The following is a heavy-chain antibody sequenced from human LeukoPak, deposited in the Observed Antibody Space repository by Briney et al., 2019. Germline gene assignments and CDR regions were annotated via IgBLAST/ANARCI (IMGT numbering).Heavy chain of an antibody. CDR1: GGSISSSSYY. Sequence: SETLSLTCTVSGGSISSSSYYWGWIRQPPGKGLEWIGSIDYSGSTYYNASLKSRVTLSVDTSQTPFSLKLSSVTAEDTAVYYCAALGSGKLGTTRTYYFDYWGQGTLVTVSS. J-gene: IGHJ4*02. V-gene: IGHV4-39*01. CDR2: IDYSGST. CDR3: AALGSGKLGTTRTYYFDY. D-gene: IGHD3-10*01.